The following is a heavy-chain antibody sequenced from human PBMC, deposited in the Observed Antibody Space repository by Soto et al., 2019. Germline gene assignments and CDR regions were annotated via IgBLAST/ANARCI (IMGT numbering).Heavy chain of an antibody. J-gene: IGHJ6*02. D-gene: IGHD2-2*01. Sequence: GGSLRLSCAASGFTFSSYGMHWVRQAPGKGLEWVAVISHDGSNKYYADSVKGRFTISRDNSKNTLYLQMNSLRAEDTAVYYCAKDRAPYQLPSYYYYGMDVWGQGTTVTVSS. CDR2: ISHDGSNK. CDR3: AKDRAPYQLPSYYYYGMDV. CDR1: GFTFSSYG. V-gene: IGHV3-30*18.